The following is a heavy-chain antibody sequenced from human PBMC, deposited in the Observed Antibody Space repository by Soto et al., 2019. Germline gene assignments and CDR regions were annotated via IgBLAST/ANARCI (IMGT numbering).Heavy chain of an antibody. D-gene: IGHD6-19*01. V-gene: IGHV3-30-3*01. Sequence: GGSLILSCAASGFTFSSYAMSWVRQAPGKGLEWVAVISYDGSNKYYADSVKGRFTISRDNSKNTLYLQMNSLRAEDTAVYYCARDYSSGLYYYYYGMDVWGQGTTVTVSS. CDR3: ARDYSSGLYYYYYGMDV. CDR1: GFTFSSYA. CDR2: ISYDGSNK. J-gene: IGHJ6*02.